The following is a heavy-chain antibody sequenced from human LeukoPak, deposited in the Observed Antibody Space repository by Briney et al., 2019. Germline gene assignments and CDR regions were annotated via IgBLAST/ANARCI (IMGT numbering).Heavy chain of an antibody. CDR2: MYYSGST. Sequence: SETLSLTCTVSGGSISSYYWSWIRQPPGKVLEWIGYMYYSGSTNYNPSLKSRVTISVDTSKNQFSLKLSSVTAADTAVYYCARGAVAYYYFDNWGQGTLVTVSS. J-gene: IGHJ4*02. D-gene: IGHD6-19*01. CDR1: GGSISSYY. CDR3: ARGAVAYYYFDN. V-gene: IGHV4-59*01.